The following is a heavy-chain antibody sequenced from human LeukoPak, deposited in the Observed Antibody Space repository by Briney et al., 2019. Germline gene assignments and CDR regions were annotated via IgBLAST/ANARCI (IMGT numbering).Heavy chain of an antibody. Sequence: PGGSLRLSCAASGFTFSVYGMSWVRQTPGKGLEWVSGIRGSGTATYYAAPVKGRFTISRDNSQDTLYLQINSLRVEDTAVYYCVRLPHYEFWSGYQYYFDYCGQGTLVTVSS. J-gene: IGHJ4*02. V-gene: IGHV3-23*01. CDR2: IRGSGTAT. D-gene: IGHD3-3*01. CDR3: VRLPHYEFWSGYQYYFDY. CDR1: GFTFSVYG.